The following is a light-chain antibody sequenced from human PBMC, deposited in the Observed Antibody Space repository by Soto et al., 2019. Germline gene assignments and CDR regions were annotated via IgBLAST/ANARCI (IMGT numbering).Light chain of an antibody. V-gene: IGKV1-17*01. CDR2: AAS. J-gene: IGKJ2*03. CDR1: QDIGIY. CDR3: LLHNTYPHS. Sequence: DIQMTQSPSSLSASVGDRVTITCRASQDIGIYLGWFQQKPGKPPKRLIYAASNLEGGVPSRFTGSGPGAEFTLTSSSLQPEDFATYCRLLHNTYPHSFGQGTQLEIK.